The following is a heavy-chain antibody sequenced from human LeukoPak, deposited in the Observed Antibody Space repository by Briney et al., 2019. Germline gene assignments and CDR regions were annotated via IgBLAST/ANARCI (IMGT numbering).Heavy chain of an antibody. D-gene: IGHD6-13*01. CDR1: GFTFSSYS. CDR3: AILKNLGIAAPDSDY. V-gene: IGHV3-21*01. J-gene: IGHJ4*02. Sequence: GGSLRLSCAASGFTFSSYSMNWVRQAPGKGLEWVSSISSSSSNIYYADSVKGRFTISRDNAKNSLYLQMNSLRAEDTAVYYCAILKNLGIAAPDSDYWGQGTLVTVSS. CDR2: ISSSSSNI.